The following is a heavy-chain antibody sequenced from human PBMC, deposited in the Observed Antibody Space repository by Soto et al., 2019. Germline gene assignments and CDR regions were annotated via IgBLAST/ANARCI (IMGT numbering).Heavy chain of an antibody. CDR2: IYPGDSDT. V-gene: IGHV5-51*01. J-gene: IGHJ4*02. CDR3: ARAMYSSSPYYFDY. Sequence: PGGSLKISCNGSGYIFTSYWIGWVRQMPGKGLEWMGIIYPGDSDTRYSPSFQGQVTISADKSISTAYLQWSSLKASDTAMYYCARAMYSSSPYYFDYWGQGTLVTVSS. CDR1: GYIFTSYW. D-gene: IGHD6-6*01.